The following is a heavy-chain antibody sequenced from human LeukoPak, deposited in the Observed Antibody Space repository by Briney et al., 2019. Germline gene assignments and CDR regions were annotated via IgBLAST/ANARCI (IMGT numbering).Heavy chain of an antibody. CDR2: ISSSSSYI. J-gene: IGHJ5*02. CDR1: GFTFSSYS. V-gene: IGHV3-21*01. Sequence: GGSLRLSCAASGFTFSSYSMNWVRQAPGEGLEWVSSISSSSSYIYYADSVKGRFTISRDNAKNSLYLQMNSLRAEDTAVYYCASFFGWFDPWGQGTLVTVSS. CDR3: ASFFGWFDP. D-gene: IGHD2/OR15-2a*01.